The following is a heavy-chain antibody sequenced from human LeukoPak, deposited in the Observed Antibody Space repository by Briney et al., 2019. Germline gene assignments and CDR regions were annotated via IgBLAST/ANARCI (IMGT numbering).Heavy chain of an antibody. Sequence: SETLSVTCAVSGGSISSGGYSWSWIRQPPGKGLEWIGYIYHSGSTYYNPSLKSRVTISVDRSKNQFSLKLSSVTAADTAVYYCAKGSYYYYGMDVWDQGTTVTVSS. CDR2: IYHSGST. CDR1: GGSISSGGYS. D-gene: IGHD3-10*01. J-gene: IGHJ6*02. V-gene: IGHV4-30-2*01. CDR3: AKGSYYYYGMDV.